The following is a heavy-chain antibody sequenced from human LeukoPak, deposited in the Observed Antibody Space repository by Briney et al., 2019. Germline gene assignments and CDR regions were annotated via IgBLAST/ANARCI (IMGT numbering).Heavy chain of an antibody. CDR2: IYHSGST. Sequence: PSETLSLTCTVSGYSISSGFYWGWIRQPPGKGLECIGSIYHSGSTYYNPSLKSRVTISVDTSKNQFSLNLSSVTAADTAMYYCARAVGTSRNSFDYWGQGTLVTVSS. CDR3: ARAVGTSRNSFDY. V-gene: IGHV4-38-2*02. D-gene: IGHD4-23*01. J-gene: IGHJ4*02. CDR1: GYSISSGFY.